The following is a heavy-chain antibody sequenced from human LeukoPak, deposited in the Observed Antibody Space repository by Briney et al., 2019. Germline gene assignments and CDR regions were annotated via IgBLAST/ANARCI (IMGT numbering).Heavy chain of an antibody. CDR2: ISGSDGTT. J-gene: IGHJ4*02. V-gene: IGHV3-23*01. D-gene: IGHD2-2*02. CDR3: AKPDCSYTDCYRPTY. CDR1: GFTFSNAW. Sequence: GGSLRLSCAASGFTFSNAWMSWVRQAPGKGLEWVSAISGSDGTTYYADSVKGRFTISRDNSKNTLYLQMNSLRAEDTAVYYCAKPDCSYTDCYRPTYWGQGTLVTVSS.